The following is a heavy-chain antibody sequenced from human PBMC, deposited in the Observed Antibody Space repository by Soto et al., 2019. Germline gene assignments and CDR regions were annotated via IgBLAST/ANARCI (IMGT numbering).Heavy chain of an antibody. CDR2: ISAYNGNT. Sequence: ASVKVSCKASGYTFTSYGISWVRQAPGQGLEWMGWISAYNGNTNYAQKLQGRVTMTTDTSTSTAYMELRSLRSDDTAVYYCARGKYIYYKTGGDGYYYYMDVWGKGTTVTVSS. J-gene: IGHJ6*03. CDR1: GYTFTSYG. D-gene: IGHD3-22*01. CDR3: ARGKYIYYKTGGDGYYYYMDV. V-gene: IGHV1-18*01.